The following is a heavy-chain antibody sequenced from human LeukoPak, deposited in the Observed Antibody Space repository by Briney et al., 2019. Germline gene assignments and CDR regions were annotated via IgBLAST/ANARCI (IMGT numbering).Heavy chain of an antibody. D-gene: IGHD3-22*01. J-gene: IGHJ3*02. CDR3: ARGYYDSSGDAFDI. Sequence: SETLSLTCAVYGGSFSGYYWIWIRQPPGKGLEWIGEINHSGSTNYNPSLKSRVTISVDTSTKQFSLKLSSVTAADTAVYYCARGYYDSSGDAFDIWGQGTMVTVSS. V-gene: IGHV4-34*01. CDR1: GGSFSGYY. CDR2: INHSGST.